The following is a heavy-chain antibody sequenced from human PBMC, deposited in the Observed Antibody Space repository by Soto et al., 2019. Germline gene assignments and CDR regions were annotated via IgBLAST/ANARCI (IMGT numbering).Heavy chain of an antibody. D-gene: IGHD6-13*01. CDR3: ARAGSSWSGDQNWFDP. CDR2: INPNSGGT. V-gene: IGHV1-2*04. J-gene: IGHJ5*02. Sequence: ASVKVSFKASGYTFTGYYMHWVRQAPGQGLEWMGWINPNSGGTNYAQKFQGWVTMTRDTSISTAYMELSRLRSDDTAVYYCARAGSSWSGDQNWFDPWGQGTLVTVSS. CDR1: GYTFTGYY.